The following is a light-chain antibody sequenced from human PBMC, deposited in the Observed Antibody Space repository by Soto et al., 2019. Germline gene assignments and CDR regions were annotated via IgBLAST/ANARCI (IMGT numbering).Light chain of an antibody. CDR3: LLFRGSPT. Sequence: EIVLTQSPGTLSLSPGERATLSCRASQVVVTAYLHWYQHKPGQAPRLLISGASTRASGIPDRFSGSGVGTEFTLPISRLEPEDCAVYYWLLFRGSPTFGPGSRVHTK. J-gene: IGKJ3*01. CDR1: QVVVTAY. CDR2: GAS. V-gene: IGKV3-20*01.